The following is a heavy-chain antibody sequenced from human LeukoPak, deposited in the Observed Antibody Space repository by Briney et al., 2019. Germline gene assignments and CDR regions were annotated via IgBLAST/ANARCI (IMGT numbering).Heavy chain of an antibody. CDR2: IYYSGST. Sequence: PSETLSLTCTVSGGSISSSSYYWGWIRQPPGKGLEWIGSIYYSGSTYYNPSLKSRVTISVDTSKNQFSLKLSSVTAADTAVYYCARDPVRYFDWGVEEYWGQGTLVTVSS. D-gene: IGHD3-9*01. V-gene: IGHV4-39*07. CDR3: ARDPVRYFDWGVEEY. J-gene: IGHJ4*02. CDR1: GGSISSSSYY.